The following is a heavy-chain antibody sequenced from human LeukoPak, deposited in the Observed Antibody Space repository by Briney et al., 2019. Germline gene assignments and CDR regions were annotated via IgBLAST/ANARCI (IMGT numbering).Heavy chain of an antibody. Sequence: GGSLRLSCAASGFTFSTYFMHWVRQAPGKGLEWVADIASDGSHKFYVESVKGRFTISRDNSKNTLYLQMNSLRAEDTAVYFFARERQNAILHSVACDIWGQKTRVTVSS. D-gene: IGHD2-21*01. CDR3: ARERQNAILHSVACDI. CDR2: IASDGSHK. CDR1: GFTFSTYF. V-gene: IGHV3-30-3*01. J-gene: IGHJ3*02.